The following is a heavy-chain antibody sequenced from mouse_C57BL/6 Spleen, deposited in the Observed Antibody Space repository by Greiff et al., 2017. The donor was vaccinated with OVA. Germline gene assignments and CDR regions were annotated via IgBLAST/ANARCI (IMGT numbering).Heavy chain of an antibody. D-gene: IGHD2-3*01. CDR3: AREDGYSAY. Sequence: EVQLQESGPGLVKPSQSLSLTCSVTGYSITSGYYWNWIRQFPGNKLEWMGYISYDGSNNYNPSLKNRISITRDTSKNQFFLKLNSVTTEDTATYYCAREDGYSAYWGQGTLVTVSA. J-gene: IGHJ3*01. CDR2: ISYDGSN. V-gene: IGHV3-6*01. CDR1: GYSITSGYY.